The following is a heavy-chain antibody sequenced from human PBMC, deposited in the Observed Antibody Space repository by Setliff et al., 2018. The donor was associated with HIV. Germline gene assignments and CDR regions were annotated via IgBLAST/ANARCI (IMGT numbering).Heavy chain of an antibody. Sequence: ASVKVSCKVSGYTLTELSMHWVRQAPGKGLEWMGGFDPEDGETIYAQKFQGRVTMTEDTSTDTAYMELSSLRSEDTAVYYCATDRILGHCSSTSCSNAFDIWGQGTMVTVSS. CDR2: FDPEDGET. CDR3: ATDRILGHCSSTSCSNAFDI. V-gene: IGHV1-24*01. J-gene: IGHJ3*02. CDR1: GYTLTELS. D-gene: IGHD2-2*01.